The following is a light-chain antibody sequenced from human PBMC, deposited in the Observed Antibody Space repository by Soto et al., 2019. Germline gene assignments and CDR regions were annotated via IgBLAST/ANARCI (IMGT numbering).Light chain of an antibody. J-gene: IGKJ4*01. CDR2: AAS. CDR3: QQNYSAPLT. Sequence: DIQMTHSPSSLSASVVDRVTITCRASQSITTYLNWYQQKPGKAPKLLIYAASSLQSGVPSRFSGSGSETEFTLSISSLQPEDFATYFCQQNYSAPLTFGGGTKVDIK. CDR1: QSITTY. V-gene: IGKV1-39*01.